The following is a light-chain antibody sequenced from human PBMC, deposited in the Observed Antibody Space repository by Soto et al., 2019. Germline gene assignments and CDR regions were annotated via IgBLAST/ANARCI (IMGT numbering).Light chain of an antibody. CDR3: CSYAGSYSYA. Sequence: ALTQPRSVSWSPGQSVSISCTGTSSDVGGFNSVSWYQQHPCKAPKLMIYDVNKRPSGVPDRFSGSKSGSTASLTIPGLQAEDEADYYCCSYAGSYSYAFATGTKVTVL. CDR2: DVN. CDR1: SSDVGGFNS. J-gene: IGLJ1*01. V-gene: IGLV2-11*01.